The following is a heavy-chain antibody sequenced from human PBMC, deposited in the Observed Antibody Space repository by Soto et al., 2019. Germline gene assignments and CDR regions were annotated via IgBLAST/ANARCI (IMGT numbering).Heavy chain of an antibody. V-gene: IGHV4-59*01. CDR3: ESTGHSSSWYYFDY. D-gene: IGHD6-13*01. CDR1: GGSISSYY. Sequence: PSETLSLTCTVVGGSISSYYSSWIRQPPGKGREWIGYISYSGSTNYNPFLKSRVTISADTTKNQFSLKLSSVTAADMAVYSCESTGHSSSWYYFDYWGQGTPVTVSS. CDR2: ISYSGST. J-gene: IGHJ4*02.